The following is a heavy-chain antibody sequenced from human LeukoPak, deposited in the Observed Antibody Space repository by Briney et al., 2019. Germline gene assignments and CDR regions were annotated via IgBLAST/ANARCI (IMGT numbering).Heavy chain of an antibody. J-gene: IGHJ4*02. Sequence: GXLILSCAASGFTFRSYGMHWVRQAPGKGLEWVAVISSDGSGKHYADSVKGRFTISRDNSKNTLYLQMNSLRAEDTALYYCAKDLTGGSYNLDYWGQGTLVTVSS. CDR3: AKDLTGGSYNLDY. CDR1: GFTFRSYG. V-gene: IGHV3-30*18. CDR2: ISSDGSGK. D-gene: IGHD1-26*01.